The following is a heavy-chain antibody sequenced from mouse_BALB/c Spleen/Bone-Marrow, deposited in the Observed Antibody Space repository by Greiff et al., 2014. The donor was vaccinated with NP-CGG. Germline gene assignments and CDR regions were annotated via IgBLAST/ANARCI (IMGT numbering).Heavy chain of an antibody. CDR3: ARGWDYEGYFDY. Sequence: VHLQESGAELARPGASVKMSCKASGYSFTSYTMHWVKQRPGQGLEWIGYINPSSGYTNYNQKFKDKATLTADKSSSTAYMQLSSLTSEDSAVYYCARGWDYEGYFDYWGQGTTLTVSS. V-gene: IGHV1-4*01. CDR1: GYSFTSYT. J-gene: IGHJ2*01. D-gene: IGHD2-4*01. CDR2: INPSSGYT.